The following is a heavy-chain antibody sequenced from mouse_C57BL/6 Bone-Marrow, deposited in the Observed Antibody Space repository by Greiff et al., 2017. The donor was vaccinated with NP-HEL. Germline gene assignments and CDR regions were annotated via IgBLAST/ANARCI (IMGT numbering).Heavy chain of an antibody. CDR3: TTTLLFDY. D-gene: IGHD2-10*01. CDR2: IDPENGDA. J-gene: IGHJ2*01. Sequence: EVKLQQSGAELVRPGASVKLSCTASGFNIKDDYMHWVKQRPEQGLEWIGWIDPENGDAEYASKFQGKATITADTSSNTAYLQLSSLTSEDTAVYYCTTTLLFDYWGQGTTLTVSS. CDR1: GFNIKDDY. V-gene: IGHV14-4*01.